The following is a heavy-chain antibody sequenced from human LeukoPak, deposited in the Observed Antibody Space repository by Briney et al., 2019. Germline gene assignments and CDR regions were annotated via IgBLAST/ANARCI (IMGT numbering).Heavy chain of an antibody. J-gene: IGHJ5*02. D-gene: IGHD6-13*01. CDR1: GYTFTGDY. Sequence: VASVKVSCKASGYTFTGDYMHWVRPAPGQGGGWMGWINPNRGGTNYAQKFKGRVTMTRDTSISTAYMELSRLRSDDTAVYYCAGEEAGYSSSSNWFDPWGQGTLVTVSS. CDR2: INPNRGGT. CDR3: AGEEAGYSSSSNWFDP. V-gene: IGHV1-2*02.